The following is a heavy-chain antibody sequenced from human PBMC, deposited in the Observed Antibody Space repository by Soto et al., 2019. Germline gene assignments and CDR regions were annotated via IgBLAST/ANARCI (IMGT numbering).Heavy chain of an antibody. CDR3: ARDSWSSGWYRFNWGSGYWFDP. CDR2: ISYDGSNK. J-gene: IGHJ5*02. CDR1: GFTFSSYA. V-gene: IGHV3-30-3*01. D-gene: IGHD6-19*01. Sequence: GGSLRLSCAASGFTFSSYAMHWVRQAPGKGLEWVAVISYDGSNKYYADSVKGRFTISRDNSKNTLYLQMNSLRAEDTAVYYCARDSWSSGWYRFNWGSGYWFDPWGQGTLVTVSS.